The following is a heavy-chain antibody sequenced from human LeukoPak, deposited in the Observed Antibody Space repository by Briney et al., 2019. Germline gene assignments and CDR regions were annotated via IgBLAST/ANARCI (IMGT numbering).Heavy chain of an antibody. V-gene: IGHV3-53*05. J-gene: IGHJ4*02. CDR3: AKDWGSYFASGSSYLDY. CDR2: IYSGGST. CDR1: GLTVSSNS. Sequence: TGGSLRLSCAASGLTVSSNSMSWVRQAPGKGLEWVSFIYSGGSTYYADSVKGRFTISRDNSKNTLSLQMNSLRTDDTAVYYCAKDWGSYFASGSSYLDYWGQGTLVSVSS. D-gene: IGHD3-10*01.